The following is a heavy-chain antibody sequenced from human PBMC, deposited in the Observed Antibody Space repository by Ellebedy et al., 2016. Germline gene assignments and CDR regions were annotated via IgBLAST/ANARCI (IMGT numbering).Heavy chain of an antibody. V-gene: IGHV4-61*02. CDR2: ISTSGNA. CDR1: GDSITTGAYY. Sequence: SETLSLXXIVSGDSITTGAYYWSWIRQPAGKGLEWIGRISTSGNAIYNPSLKGRVTMSVDTSKNHFSLDLTSVTAADTAIYYCARDGVDMVPTTHMYYFDYWGQGTLVTVSS. J-gene: IGHJ4*02. CDR3: ARDGVDMVPTTHMYYFDY. D-gene: IGHD5-12*01.